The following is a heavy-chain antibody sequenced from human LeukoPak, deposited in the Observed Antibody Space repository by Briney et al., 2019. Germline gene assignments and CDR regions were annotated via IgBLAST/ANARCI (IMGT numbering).Heavy chain of an antibody. CDR1: GFTFSSYG. V-gene: IGHV3-23*01. Sequence: GGSLRLSCAASGFTFSSYGMSWVRQAPGKGLEWVSGISGSGGSTYHADSVKGRFTISRDNSKNTLYLQMNSLRAEDTAVYYCAKADSSSLVHFDYWGQGTLVTVSS. J-gene: IGHJ4*02. D-gene: IGHD6-13*01. CDR3: AKADSSSLVHFDY. CDR2: ISGSGGST.